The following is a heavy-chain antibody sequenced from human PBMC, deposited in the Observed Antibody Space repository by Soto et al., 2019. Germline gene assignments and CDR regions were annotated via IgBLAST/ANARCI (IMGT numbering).Heavy chain of an antibody. D-gene: IGHD6-6*01. V-gene: IGHV1-18*01. CDR3: ARESLRRIAARPTAFYCCYRMEH. J-gene: IGHJ6*02. CDR2: ISAYNGNT. Sequence: GASVKVSCKASGYTFTSYGISWVRQAPGQGLEWMGWISAYNGNTNYAQKLQGRVTMTTDTSTSTAYMELRSLRSDDTAVYYCARESLRRIAARPTAFYCCYRMEHWGQGTTVTFAS. CDR1: GYTFTSYG.